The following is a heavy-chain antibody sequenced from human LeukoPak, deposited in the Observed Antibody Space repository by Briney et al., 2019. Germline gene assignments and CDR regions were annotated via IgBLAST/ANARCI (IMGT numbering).Heavy chain of an antibody. CDR2: ISSSSSYI. Sequence: GGSLRLSCAASGFTFSSYSMNWVRQAPGKGLEWVSSISSSSSYIYYADSEKGRFTISRDNAKNSLYLQMNSLRAEDTAVYYCARADTYSSGWTDYYFDYWGQGTLVTVSS. CDR3: ARADTYSSGWTDYYFDY. J-gene: IGHJ4*02. CDR1: GFTFSSYS. V-gene: IGHV3-21*01. D-gene: IGHD6-19*01.